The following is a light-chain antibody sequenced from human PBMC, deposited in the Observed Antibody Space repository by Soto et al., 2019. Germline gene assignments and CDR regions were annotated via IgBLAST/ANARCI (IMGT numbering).Light chain of an antibody. CDR3: AAWDDSLNGYV. V-gene: IGLV1-44*01. J-gene: IGLJ1*01. CDR2: SNN. Sequence: QLVLTQSPSASGTPGQRVTISCSEGSSNIGGNTVNWYQQLPGTAPKLLIYSNNQRPSGVPDRFSGSKSGTSASLAISGLQSEDEADYYCAAWDDSLNGYVFGTGTKVTVL. CDR1: SSNIGGNT.